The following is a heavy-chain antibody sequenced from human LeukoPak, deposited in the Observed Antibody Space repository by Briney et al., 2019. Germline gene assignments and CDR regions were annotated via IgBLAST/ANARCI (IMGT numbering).Heavy chain of an antibody. CDR1: GGSINGYY. Sequence: SQTLSLTCTVSGGSINGYYCSWIRQPPGKGLEWIGYIYYSGSTNYNPSLKSRVTISIDPSKNQFSLKLSSVTAADTAVYLCARLPRGTQPPDYCQNWGQGTLVTVSS. V-gene: IGHV4-59*08. D-gene: IGHD1-1*01. CDR3: ARLPRGTQPPDYCQN. CDR2: IYYSGST. J-gene: IGHJ1*01.